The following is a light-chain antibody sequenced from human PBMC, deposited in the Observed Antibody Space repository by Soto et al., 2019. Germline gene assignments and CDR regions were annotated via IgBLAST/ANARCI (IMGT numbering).Light chain of an antibody. Sequence: QSALTQPASVSGSPGQSIIISCTGTSSDVGAHNFVSWYQQHPGKAPKLMIYEVSNRPSGFSDRFSGSKSGNTASLTISGLQAEDEADYYCNSYTNTAARVFGTGTKVTVL. CDR2: EVS. J-gene: IGLJ1*01. CDR3: NSYTNTAARV. V-gene: IGLV2-14*01. CDR1: SSDVGAHNF.